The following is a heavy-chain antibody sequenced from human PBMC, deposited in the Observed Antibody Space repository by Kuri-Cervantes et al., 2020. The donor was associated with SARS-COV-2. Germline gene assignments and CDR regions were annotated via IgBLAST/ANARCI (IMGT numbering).Heavy chain of an antibody. CDR1: GYTFTGYY. CDR3: AKMRSMVRGVSGPDV. Sequence: ASVKVSCKASGYTFTGYYMHWVRQAPGQGLEWMGRINPNSGGTDYAHKFQGRVTLTRDTSISTAYMELSRLRSDDTAVYYCAKMRSMVRGVSGPDVWGQGTTVTVSS. V-gene: IGHV1-2*06. J-gene: IGHJ6*02. D-gene: IGHD3-10*01. CDR2: INPNSGGT.